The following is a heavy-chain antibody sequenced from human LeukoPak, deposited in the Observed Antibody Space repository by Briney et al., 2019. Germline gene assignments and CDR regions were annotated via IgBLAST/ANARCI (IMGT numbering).Heavy chain of an antibody. CDR3: ARGSQTYYYGSGSYSITPPPYYFDY. CDR1: GYSFTSYW. V-gene: IGHV5-51*01. D-gene: IGHD3-10*01. J-gene: IGHJ4*02. Sequence: RGESLKISCKGSGYSFTSYWIGWVRQMPGKGLEWMGIIYPGDSDTRYSPSFQGQVTISADKSISTAYLQWSSLKASDTAMYYCARGSQTYYYGSGSYSITPPPYYFDYWGQGTLVTVSS. CDR2: IYPGDSDT.